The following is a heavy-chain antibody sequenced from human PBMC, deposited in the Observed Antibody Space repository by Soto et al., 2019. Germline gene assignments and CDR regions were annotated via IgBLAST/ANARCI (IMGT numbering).Heavy chain of an antibody. CDR2: IYYSRST. Sequence: KPSETLSLTCTVSGDSISSGGYYWSWIRQHPGKGLEWIGYIYYSRSTYYNPSLKSRVTISVDTSKNQFSLKLNSVTAADTAVYYCRSSGYSGSGTNDAFDIWGQGTMVTVSS. J-gene: IGHJ3*02. CDR3: RSSGYSGSGTNDAFDI. V-gene: IGHV4-31*03. CDR1: GDSISSGGYY. D-gene: IGHD3-10*01.